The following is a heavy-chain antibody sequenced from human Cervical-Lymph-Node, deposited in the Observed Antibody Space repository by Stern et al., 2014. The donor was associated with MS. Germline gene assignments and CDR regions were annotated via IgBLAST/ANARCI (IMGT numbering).Heavy chain of an antibody. V-gene: IGHV3-48*02. Sequence: EVQLLESGGGLVQPGGSLRLSCAASGFTFSYFSMNWVRQAPGKGLEWVSYISSSTKTIYYADSVEGRFTIARDNAENSLYLQMNSLRDEDTAVYYCARDRTDSSGLSYFDYWGQGTLVTVSS. CDR1: GFTFSYFS. CDR3: ARDRTDSSGLSYFDY. D-gene: IGHD6-19*01. CDR2: ISSSTKTI. J-gene: IGHJ4*02.